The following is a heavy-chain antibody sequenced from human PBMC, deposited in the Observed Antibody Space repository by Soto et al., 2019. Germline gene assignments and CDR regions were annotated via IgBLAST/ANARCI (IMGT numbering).Heavy chain of an antibody. J-gene: IGHJ5*02. D-gene: IGHD2-21*01. CDR2: ISYSGST. Sequence: SETLSHTCTGSGGSISSGNYYWCWIRQHPGKGLEWIGYISYSGSTNYKPSLQSRVTISIDTSKTQFSLKLSSVTAADTAVYYCARGTVALLASWGQGTLVTVSS. CDR1: GGSISSGNYY. V-gene: IGHV4-31*03. CDR3: ARGTVALLAS.